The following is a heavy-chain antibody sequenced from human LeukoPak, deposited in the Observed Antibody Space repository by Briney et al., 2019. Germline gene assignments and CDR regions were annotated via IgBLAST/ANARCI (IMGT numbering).Heavy chain of an antibody. Sequence: SETLSLTCAVYGGSFSGYYWSWVRQPPGKGLEWIGEINHSGSTNYNPSLKSRVTISVDTSKNQFSLKLNSVTAADTAVYYCARVLSWFDPWGQGTLVTVSS. D-gene: IGHD3-10*01. CDR2: INHSGST. CDR1: GGSFSGYY. J-gene: IGHJ5*02. CDR3: ARVLSWFDP. V-gene: IGHV4-34*01.